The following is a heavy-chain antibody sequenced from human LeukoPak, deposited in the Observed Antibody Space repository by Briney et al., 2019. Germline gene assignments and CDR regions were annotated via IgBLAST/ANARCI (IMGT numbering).Heavy chain of an antibody. D-gene: IGHD4-17*01. CDR2: ISVSGTTM. V-gene: IGHV3-11*01. CDR3: ARVGRLQYGDYVAFDY. J-gene: IGHJ4*02. CDR1: GFTFSDYG. Sequence: GGSLRLSCTASGFTFSDYGMHWVRQAPGKGLEWVSYISVSGTTMYYADSVKGRFTLSRDNAKNSLYLQMNSLRAEDTAVYYCARVGRLQYGDYVAFDYWGQGTLVTVSS.